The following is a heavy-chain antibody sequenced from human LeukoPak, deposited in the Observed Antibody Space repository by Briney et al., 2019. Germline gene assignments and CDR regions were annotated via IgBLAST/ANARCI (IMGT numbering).Heavy chain of an antibody. V-gene: IGHV4-30-2*01. D-gene: IGHD2-2*01. CDR3: ARWPQKRYCSSTSCSPPPYYFDY. J-gene: IGHJ4*02. Sequence: SETLSLTCAVSGGSISSGGYYWSWIRQPPGKGLEWIGYIYHSGSTYYNPSLKSRVTISVDRSKNQFSLKLSSVTAADTAVYYCARWPQKRYCSSTSCSPPPYYFDYWGQGTLVTVSS. CDR2: IYHSGST. CDR1: GGSISSGGYY.